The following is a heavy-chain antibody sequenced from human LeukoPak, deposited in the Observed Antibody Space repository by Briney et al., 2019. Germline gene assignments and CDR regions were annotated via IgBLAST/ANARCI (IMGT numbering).Heavy chain of an antibody. J-gene: IGHJ2*01. D-gene: IGHD3-22*01. CDR1: GGSISSYY. V-gene: IGHV4-59*01. Sequence: SETLSLTCTVSGGSISSYYWSWIRQPPGKGLEWIGYIYYSGSTNHNPSLKSRVTISVDTSKNQFSLKLSSVTAADTAVYYCARDSFRTYYYDSSAYWYFDLWGRGTLVTVSS. CDR2: IYYSGST. CDR3: ARDSFRTYYYDSSAYWYFDL.